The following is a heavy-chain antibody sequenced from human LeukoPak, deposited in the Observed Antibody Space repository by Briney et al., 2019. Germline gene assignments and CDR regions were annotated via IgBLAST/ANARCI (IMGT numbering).Heavy chain of an antibody. CDR3: ARVSPNTVTTLQYFDY. CDR2: SRDKGNRYTT. J-gene: IGHJ4*02. D-gene: IGHD4-17*01. V-gene: IGHV3-72*01. Sequence: GGSLRLSCAASGFTFSDHYIDWVRQAPGKGLEWVGRSRDKGNRYTTAYAASVRGRFTISRDDSKNSLYLQMNSLKIEDTAVYYCARVSPNTVTTLQYFDYWGQGTLVTVSS. CDR1: GFTFSDHY.